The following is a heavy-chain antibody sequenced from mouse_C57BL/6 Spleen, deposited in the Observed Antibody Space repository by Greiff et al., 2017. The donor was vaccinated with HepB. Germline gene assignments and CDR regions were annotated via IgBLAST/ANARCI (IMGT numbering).Heavy chain of an antibody. CDR1: GYTFTDYY. V-gene: IGHV1-84*01. D-gene: IGHD1-1*01. CDR2: IYPGSGNT. J-gene: IGHJ1*03. Sequence: VQLQQSGPELVKPGASVKISCKASGYTFTDYYINWVKQRPGQGLEWIGWIYPGSGNTKYNEKFKGKATLTVDTSSSTAYMQLSSLTSEGSAVYFCARSGYYYGSSHWCFDVWGTGTTVTVSS. CDR3: ARSGYYYGSSHWCFDV.